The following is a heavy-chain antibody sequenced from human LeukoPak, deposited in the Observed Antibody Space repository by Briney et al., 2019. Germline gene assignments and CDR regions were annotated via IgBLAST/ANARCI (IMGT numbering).Heavy chain of an antibody. CDR1: GYTFTGYY. CDR2: INPNSGGT. CDR3: ARPGGGYDSRYYYYMDV. Sequence: ASVKVSCKASGYTFTGYYMHWVRQAPGQGLEWMGWINPNSGGTNYAQKFQGRVTMTMDTSISTAYMELSRLRSDDTAVYYCARPGGGYDSRYYYYMDVWGKGTTVTVSS. J-gene: IGHJ6*03. V-gene: IGHV1-2*02. D-gene: IGHD5-12*01.